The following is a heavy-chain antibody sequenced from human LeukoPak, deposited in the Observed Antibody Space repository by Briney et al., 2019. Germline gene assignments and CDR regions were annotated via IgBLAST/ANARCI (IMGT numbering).Heavy chain of an antibody. V-gene: IGHV3-74*01. CDR3: ARVRMGDDFNPFDY. J-gene: IGHJ4*02. D-gene: IGHD3-16*01. CDR2: INGDGSET. Sequence: GGSLRLSCAASGFTFSSFWMYWVRHAPGKGLVWVSRINGDGSETIYADSVKGRFTISRDNAKNTVYLQMNSLRAEDTAVYYCARVRMGDDFNPFDYWGQGTLVTVSS. CDR1: GFTFSSFW.